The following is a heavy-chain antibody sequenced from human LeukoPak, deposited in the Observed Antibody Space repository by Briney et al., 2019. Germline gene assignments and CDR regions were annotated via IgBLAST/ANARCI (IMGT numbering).Heavy chain of an antibody. V-gene: IGHV3-7*01. CDR1: GFTFSSYW. CDR2: IKEDGSEK. D-gene: IGHD2-2*01. Sequence: GGSLRLSCAASGFTFSSYWMSWVRQALGKGLEWVANIKEDGSEKYYVDSVKGRFTISRDNAKNSLYLQMNSLRAEDTAVFYCAREESSSTYYYFDYWGQGTLVTISS. CDR3: AREESSSTYYYFDY. J-gene: IGHJ4*02.